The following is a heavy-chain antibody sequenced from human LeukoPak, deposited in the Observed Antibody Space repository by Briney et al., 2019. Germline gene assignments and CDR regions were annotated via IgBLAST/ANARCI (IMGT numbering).Heavy chain of an antibody. CDR3: AREYYYDSSGYYHY. J-gene: IGHJ4*02. V-gene: IGHV1-69*13. Sequence: GASVKVSCKASGGTISSYSISWVRQAPGQGLEWMGGIIPIFGTANYAQKSQSRVTITADESTSTAYMELSSLRSEDTAVYYCAREYYYDSSGYYHYWGQGTLVTVSS. CDR2: IIPIFGTA. CDR1: GGTISSYS. D-gene: IGHD3-22*01.